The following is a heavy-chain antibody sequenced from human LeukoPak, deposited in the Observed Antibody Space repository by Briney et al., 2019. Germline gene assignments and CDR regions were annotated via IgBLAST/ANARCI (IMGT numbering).Heavy chain of an antibody. CDR2: ISWNSDTV. D-gene: IGHD3-9*01. V-gene: IGHV3-9*01. CDR1: GFTFENNA. CDR3: AKANFDWVLFFDY. Sequence: AGGSLRLACAASGFTFENNAMHWVRQAPGKGLEWVAGISWNSDTVDYADSVKGRITISRDNARNSLYLQMNTLRSEDTAFYYCAKANFDWVLFFDYWGQGTLITVSS. J-gene: IGHJ4*02.